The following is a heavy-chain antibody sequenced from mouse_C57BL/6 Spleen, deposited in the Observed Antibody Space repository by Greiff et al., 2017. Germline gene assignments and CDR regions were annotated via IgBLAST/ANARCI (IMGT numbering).Heavy chain of an antibody. CDR3: SRGYYGRTPFAY. V-gene: IGHV1-52*01. J-gene: IGHJ3*01. CDR1: GYTFTSYW. Sequence: QVQLQQPGAELVRPGSSVKLSCKASGYTFTSYWMHWVKQRPIQGLEWIGNIDPSDSETHYNQKCKDKATLTVDKSSSTAYMQLSSLTSEDAAVYYCSRGYYGRTPFAYWGQGTLVTVSA. CDR2: IDPSDSET. D-gene: IGHD1-1*01.